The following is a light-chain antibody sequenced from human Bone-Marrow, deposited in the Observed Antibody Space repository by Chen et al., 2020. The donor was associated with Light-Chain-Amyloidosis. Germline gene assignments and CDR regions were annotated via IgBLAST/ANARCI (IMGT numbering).Light chain of an antibody. CDR3: GTWDNRLSAVI. J-gene: IGLJ6*01. V-gene: IGLV1-51*01. CDR1: SSNMGKNF. Sequence: QSVLTQPPSVSVAPGQKVTISCSGSSSNMGKNFVTWYRQVPGAAPKVVSFDNDKRPSGIPGRFSGSKSAASATLGITGRQTVDEADYDCGTWDNRLSAVIFGGGTRVTVL. CDR2: DND.